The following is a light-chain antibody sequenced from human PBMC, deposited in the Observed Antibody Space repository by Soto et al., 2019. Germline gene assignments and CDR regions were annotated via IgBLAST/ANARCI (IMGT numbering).Light chain of an antibody. V-gene: IGLV6-57*02. CDR1: RGSIATNY. J-gene: IGLJ2*01. Sequence: NFMLTQPHSVSESPGKTVTISCTGSRGSIATNYVQWYQQRPGSAPTTVIYEDTQRPSGVPERFSGSIDRSSNSASLTVSGLKSEDEADYYCQYYDGSNPDVVFGGGTKLTVL. CDR2: EDT. CDR3: QYYDGSNPDVV.